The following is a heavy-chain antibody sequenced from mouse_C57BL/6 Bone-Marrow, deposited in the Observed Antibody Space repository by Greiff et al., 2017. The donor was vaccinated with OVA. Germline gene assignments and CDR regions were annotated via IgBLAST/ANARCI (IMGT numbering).Heavy chain of an antibody. CDR2: IDPSDSYT. Sequence: QVQLQQPGAELVKPGASVKLSCKASGYTFTSYWMQWVKQRPGQGLEWIGEIDPSDSYTNYNQKFKGKATLTVDTSSSPAYMQLSSLTSEDSAVYYCASIYYDYDGWYFEVWGTGTTVTVSS. V-gene: IGHV1-50*01. CDR1: GYTFTSYW. D-gene: IGHD2-4*01. CDR3: ASIYYDYDGWYFEV. J-gene: IGHJ1*03.